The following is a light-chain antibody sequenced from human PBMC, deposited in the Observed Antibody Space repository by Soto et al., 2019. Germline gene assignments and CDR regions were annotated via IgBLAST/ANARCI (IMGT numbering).Light chain of an antibody. CDR1: QSISSF. J-gene: IGKJ2*01. Sequence: EIVLTQSPATLSLSPGERATLSCRASQSISSFLTWYQHKPGQAPRLLIYDASKRATGIPARFSGSGSGTDFTLTISSQEPEDFGVYYCQQRSNWYTFGPGTKLEIK. CDR3: QQRSNWYT. V-gene: IGKV3-11*01. CDR2: DAS.